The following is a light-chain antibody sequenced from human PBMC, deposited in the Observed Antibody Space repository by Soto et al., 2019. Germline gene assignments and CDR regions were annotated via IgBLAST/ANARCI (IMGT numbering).Light chain of an antibody. CDR1: QSISTW. CDR3: QQYNSYRT. J-gene: IGKJ1*01. CDR2: KAS. V-gene: IGKV1-5*03. Sequence: DIQTTQSPSTLSASVGDRVTITCRASQSISTWLAWYQQKPGKAPKLLIYKASSLKTGVPSRFSGSGSGTEFTLTISSLQPDDFATYYCQQYNSYRTFGPGTKVDI.